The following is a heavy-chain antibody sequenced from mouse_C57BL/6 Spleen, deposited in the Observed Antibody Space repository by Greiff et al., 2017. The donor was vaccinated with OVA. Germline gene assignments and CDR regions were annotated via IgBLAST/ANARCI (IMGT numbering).Heavy chain of an antibody. D-gene: IGHD1-1*01. J-gene: IGHJ3*01. CDR3: AKVSYYGSRGFAD. Sequence: QVQLQQPGAELVKPGASVKMSCKASGYTFTSYWITWVKQRPGQGLEWIGDIYPGSGSTNYNEKFKSKATLTVDTSSSTAYMQLSSLTSEDSAVDYCAKVSYYGSRGFADWGKGTLVTVSA. V-gene: IGHV1-55*01. CDR1: GYTFTSYW. CDR2: IYPGSGST.